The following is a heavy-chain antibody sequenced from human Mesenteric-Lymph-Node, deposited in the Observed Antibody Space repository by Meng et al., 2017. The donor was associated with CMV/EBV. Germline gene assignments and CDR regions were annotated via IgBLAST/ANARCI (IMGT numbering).Heavy chain of an antibody. CDR2: ISSDGSTT. CDR1: GFSFSNYW. V-gene: IGHV3-74*01. D-gene: IGHD3-16*01. CDR3: ARGGPGAFDI. J-gene: IGHJ3*02. Sequence: GESLKISCVASGFSFSNYWMHWVRQAPGKGLVWVSRISSDGSTTDYADAVKGRFTISRDNAKNTLYLQMNSLRAEDAADYYCARGGPGAFDIWGQGTMVTVSS.